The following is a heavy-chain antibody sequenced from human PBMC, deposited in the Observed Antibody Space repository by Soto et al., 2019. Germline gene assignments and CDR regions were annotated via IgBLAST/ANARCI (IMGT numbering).Heavy chain of an antibody. Sequence: GESLKISCKGSGYSFTSYWISWVRQMPGKGLEWMGRIDPSDSYTNYSPSFQGHVTISADKSISTAYLQWSSLKASDTAMYYCARLVRYNWNQNYYYYGMDVWAKGPRSPSP. D-gene: IGHD1-20*01. CDR1: GYSFTSYW. J-gene: IGHJ6*02. CDR3: ARLVRYNWNQNYYYYGMDV. CDR2: IDPSDSYT. V-gene: IGHV5-10-1*01.